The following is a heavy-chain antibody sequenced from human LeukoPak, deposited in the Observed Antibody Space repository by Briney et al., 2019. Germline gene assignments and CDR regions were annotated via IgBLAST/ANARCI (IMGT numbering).Heavy chain of an antibody. CDR3: ARSPGGSPSEVGYFDY. CDR2: IYPGDSGP. CDR1: GYSFISYW. D-gene: IGHD1-26*01. Sequence: GESLKISCKGSGYSFISYWIGWVRQMPGKGLEWMGVIYPGDSGPRYSPTFQGQVTISADKSISTAYLQWSSLKASDTAMYYCARSPGGSPSEVGYFDYWGQGTLVTVSS. V-gene: IGHV5-51*01. J-gene: IGHJ4*02.